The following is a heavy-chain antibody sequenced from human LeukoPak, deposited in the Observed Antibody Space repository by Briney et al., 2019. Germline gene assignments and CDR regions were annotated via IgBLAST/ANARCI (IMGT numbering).Heavy chain of an antibody. CDR1: GFTFSSYG. V-gene: IGHV3-30*18. J-gene: IGHJ4*02. CDR3: AKARPLGYCSSTSCNYYFDY. Sequence: GRSLRLSCAASGFTFSSYGMHWVRQAPGKGLEWVAVISYDGSNKYYADSVKGRFTISRDNSKNTLYLQMNSLRAEDTAVYYCAKARPLGYCSSTSCNYYFDYWGQGTLVTVSS. D-gene: IGHD2-2*01. CDR2: ISYDGSNK.